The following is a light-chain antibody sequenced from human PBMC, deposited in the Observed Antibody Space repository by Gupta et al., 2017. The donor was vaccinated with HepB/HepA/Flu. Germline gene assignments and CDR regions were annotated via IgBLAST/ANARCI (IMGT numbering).Light chain of an antibody. Sequence: QSALTQPSSVSGSPGPSIPLSCTGTRSDVGSYNLVSWYQQHPGKAPKLLIYEVNKWASGVSDRFSGSKSGNTASLTISGLQAEDEADYYCCSYASTTVVFGGGTKLTVL. J-gene: IGLJ2*01. CDR2: EVN. V-gene: IGLV2-23*02. CDR3: CSYASTTVV. CDR1: RSDVGSYNL.